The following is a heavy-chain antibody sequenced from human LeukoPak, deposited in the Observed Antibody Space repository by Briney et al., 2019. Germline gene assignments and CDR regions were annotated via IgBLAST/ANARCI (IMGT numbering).Heavy chain of an antibody. J-gene: IGHJ4*02. CDR1: GYTFTSYY. V-gene: IGHV1-46*01. Sequence: ASVKVSCKASGYTFTSYYTHWVRQAPGQGLEWMGIINPSGGSTSYAQKFQGRVTMTRDTSTSTVYMELSSLRSEDTAVYYCARTYHYDFWSGYPFDYWGQGTLVTVSS. CDR2: INPSGGST. CDR3: ARTYHYDFWSGYPFDY. D-gene: IGHD3-3*01.